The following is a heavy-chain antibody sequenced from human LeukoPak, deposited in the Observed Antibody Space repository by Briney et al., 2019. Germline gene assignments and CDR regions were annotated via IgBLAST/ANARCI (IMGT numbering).Heavy chain of an antibody. D-gene: IGHD3-10*01. CDR2: ISGSGGST. Sequence: PGGSLRLSCAASGFTFSSYAMSWVRQAPGKGLEWVSAISGSGGSTYYADSVKGRFTISRDNSKNTLYLQMNSLRAEDTAVYYCAKSSLRSGELSGFDYWGQGTLVTVSS. CDR1: GFTFSSYA. V-gene: IGHV3-23*01. CDR3: AKSSLRSGELSGFDY. J-gene: IGHJ4*02.